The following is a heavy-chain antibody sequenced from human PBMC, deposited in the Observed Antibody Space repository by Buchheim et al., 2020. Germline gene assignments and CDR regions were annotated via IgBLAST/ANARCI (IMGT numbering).Heavy chain of an antibody. D-gene: IGHD3-10*01. CDR3: VRDMDGSGDY. J-gene: IGHJ4*02. CDR2: INREGTAT. V-gene: IGHV3-74*01. CDR1: GFPFSIYW. Sequence: EVQLVESGGGLVQPGGSLRLSCSAPGFPFSIYWMHWVRQAPGKGLAWVSHINREGTATNYADSVRGRFTLSRDTGQNTLSLQMNNLRAEDTAVYYCVRDMDGSGDYGGEGT.